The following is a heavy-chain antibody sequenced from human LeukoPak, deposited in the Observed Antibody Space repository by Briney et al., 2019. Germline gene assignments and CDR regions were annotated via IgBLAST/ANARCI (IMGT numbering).Heavy chain of an antibody. CDR2: ISSSSSYI. D-gene: IGHD1-1*01. Sequence: PGRSLRLSCAASGFTFSSYSMNWVRQAPGKGLEWVSSISSSSSYIYYADSVKGRFTISRDNAKNSLYLQMNSLRAEDTAVYYCARGGQLELEYWGQGTLVTVSS. CDR1: GFTFSSYS. V-gene: IGHV3-21*01. J-gene: IGHJ4*02. CDR3: ARGGQLELEY.